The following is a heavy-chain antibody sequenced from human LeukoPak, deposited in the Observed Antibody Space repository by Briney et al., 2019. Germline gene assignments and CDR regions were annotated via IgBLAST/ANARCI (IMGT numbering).Heavy chain of an antibody. CDR3: ARQRFLEWYFDY. V-gene: IGHV4-59*08. J-gene: IGHJ4*02. CDR2: IYSSGST. Sequence: SETLSLTCTVSGGSISSYYWSWIRQPPGKGLEWIGYIYSSGSTNYNPSLKSRVTISVDTSKNQFSLKLSSVTAADTAVYYCARQRFLEWYFDYWGQGTLVTVSS. D-gene: IGHD3-3*01. CDR1: GGSISSYY.